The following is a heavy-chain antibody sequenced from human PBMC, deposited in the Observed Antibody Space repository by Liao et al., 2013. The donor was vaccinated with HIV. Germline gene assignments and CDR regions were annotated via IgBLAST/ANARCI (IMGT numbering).Heavy chain of an antibody. CDR2: IYTSGST. V-gene: IGHV4-61*02. CDR1: GGSISSGRYY. Sequence: QVQLQESGPGLVKPSQTLSLTCTVSGGSISSGRYYWSWIRQPAGKGLEWIGRIYTSGSTNYNPSLRRRVTISVDTSKNQFSLRLSSVTAADTAVYYCAGSPEDWSPLHDAFDIWGQGTIVTVSP. J-gene: IGHJ3*02. D-gene: IGHD2-15*01. CDR3: AGSPEDWSPLHDAFDI.